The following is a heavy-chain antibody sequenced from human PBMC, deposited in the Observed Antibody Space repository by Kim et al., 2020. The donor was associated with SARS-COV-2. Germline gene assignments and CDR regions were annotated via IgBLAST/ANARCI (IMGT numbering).Heavy chain of an antibody. D-gene: IGHD3-22*01. V-gene: IGHV3-9*01. Sequence: GGSLRLSCAASGFTFDDYAMHWVRQAPGKGLEWVSGISWNSGSIGYADSMKGRFTISRDNAKNSLYLQMNSLRAEDTALYYCAKPNLRYYYDSSGYYHY. CDR1: GFTFDDYA. CDR2: ISWNSGSI. CDR3: AKPNLRYYYDSSGYYHY. J-gene: IGHJ4*01.